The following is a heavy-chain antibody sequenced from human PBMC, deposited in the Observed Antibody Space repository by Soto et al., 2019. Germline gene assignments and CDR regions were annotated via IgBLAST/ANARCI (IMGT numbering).Heavy chain of an antibody. D-gene: IGHD6-13*01. Sequence: GASVKVSCKASGYTFTSYGISWVRQAPGQGLEWMGWISAYNGNTNYAQKLQGRVTMTTDTSTSTAYMELRSLRSDDTAVYYCATVAYSSSWSDRGYYFDYWGQGTLVTV. J-gene: IGHJ4*02. CDR3: ATVAYSSSWSDRGYYFDY. CDR2: ISAYNGNT. V-gene: IGHV1-18*01. CDR1: GYTFTSYG.